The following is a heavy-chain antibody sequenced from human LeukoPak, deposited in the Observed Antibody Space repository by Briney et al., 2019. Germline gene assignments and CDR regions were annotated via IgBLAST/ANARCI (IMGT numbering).Heavy chain of an antibody. CDR2: IYYSGST. V-gene: IGHV4-39*01. Sequence: PSETLSLTCTVSGGSISSSSYYWGWIRQPPGKGLEWIGSIYYSGSTYYNPSLKSRVTISVDTSKNQFSLKLSSVTAADTAVYYCATSYSGSYYTPFDYWGRGTLVTVSS. CDR3: ATSYSGSYYTPFDY. D-gene: IGHD1-26*01. CDR1: GGSISSSSYY. J-gene: IGHJ4*02.